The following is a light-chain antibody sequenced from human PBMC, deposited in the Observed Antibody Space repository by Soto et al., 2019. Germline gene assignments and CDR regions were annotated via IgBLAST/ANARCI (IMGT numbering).Light chain of an antibody. Sequence: DIQMTQSPSTLSASVGDRVTITCRASQSISSWLAWYQQKPGKDPQLLIYKASSLESRVPSRFSGSGSGTEFTLTISSLQPDDFATYYCQQYNSYSWTFGQGTKVEIK. CDR3: QQYNSYSWT. V-gene: IGKV1-5*03. J-gene: IGKJ1*01. CDR2: KAS. CDR1: QSISSW.